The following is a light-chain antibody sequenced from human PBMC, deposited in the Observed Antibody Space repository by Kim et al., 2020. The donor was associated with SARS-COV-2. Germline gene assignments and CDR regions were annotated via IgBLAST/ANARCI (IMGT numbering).Light chain of an antibody. J-gene: IGKJ1*01. CDR3: QQYTKTWT. V-gene: IGKV1-5*03. CDR2: KAS. Sequence: DIQMTQSPSTLSASVGDRVTITCRASQSISSWLAWYQQKPGKAPKLLIYKASSLESGVPSRFSGSGSGTEFTLTISSLQPDDFATYYCQQYTKTWTFGQGTKVDIK. CDR1: QSISSW.